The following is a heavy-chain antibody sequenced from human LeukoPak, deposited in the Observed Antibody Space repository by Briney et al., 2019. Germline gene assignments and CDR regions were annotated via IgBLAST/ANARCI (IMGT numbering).Heavy chain of an antibody. J-gene: IGHJ4*02. CDR2: ISSSGSTI. CDR3: ARGSYYYGSGSHLGY. Sequence: GGSLRLSCAASGFTFSSYEMNWVRQAPGKGLEWVSYISSSGSTIYYADSVKGRFTISRDNAKNSLYLQMNSLRAEDTAVYYCARGSYYYGSGSHLGYWGQGTLVTVSS. D-gene: IGHD3-10*01. CDR1: GFTFSSYE. V-gene: IGHV3-48*03.